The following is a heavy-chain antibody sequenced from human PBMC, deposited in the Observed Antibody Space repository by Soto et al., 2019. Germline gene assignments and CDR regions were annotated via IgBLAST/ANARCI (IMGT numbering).Heavy chain of an antibody. V-gene: IGHV4-30-4*01. CDR3: ARVPSPFDFYYSMDV. J-gene: IGHJ6*03. Sequence: QVQLRESGPGLVMPSQTLSLTCTVSGDSIGSGNKYWSWIRQAPGKGLAWIGYIFSSGTTYYNPSRKSLITMSLDTSQNQFSLKLNSVTAADTAVYFCARVPSPFDFYYSMDVWGQGTTVTVSS. CDR1: GDSIGSGNKY. CDR2: IFSSGTT. D-gene: IGHD3-16*01.